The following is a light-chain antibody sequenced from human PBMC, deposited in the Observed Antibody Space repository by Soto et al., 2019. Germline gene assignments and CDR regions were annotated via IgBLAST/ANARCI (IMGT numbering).Light chain of an antibody. CDR3: QTWGTGIQM. Sequence: QTVVTQSPSASASLGASVNLTCTLSSGHSSYAIAWHQQQPEKGPRYLMKLKSDGSHIKGDGIPDRFSGSSSGAERHLTISNLQSEDEADYYCQTWGTGIQMFGGGTQLTVL. CDR1: SGHSSYA. J-gene: IGLJ3*02. CDR2: LKSDGSH. V-gene: IGLV4-69*01.